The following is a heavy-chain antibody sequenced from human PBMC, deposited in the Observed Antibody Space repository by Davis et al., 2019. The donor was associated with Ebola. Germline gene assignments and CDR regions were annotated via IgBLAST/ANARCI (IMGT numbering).Heavy chain of an antibody. J-gene: IGHJ3*02. CDR2: ISAYNGNT. Sequence: AASVKVSCKASGYTFTSYGISWVRQAPGQGLEWMGWISAYNGNTNYAQKLQGRVTMTTDISTSTAYMELRSLRSDDTAVYYCARDTMVRGANDAFDIWGQGTMVTVSS. V-gene: IGHV1-18*01. CDR1: GYTFTSYG. D-gene: IGHD3-10*01. CDR3: ARDTMVRGANDAFDI.